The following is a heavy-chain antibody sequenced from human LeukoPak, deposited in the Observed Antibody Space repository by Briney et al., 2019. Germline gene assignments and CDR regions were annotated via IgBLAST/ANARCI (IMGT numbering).Heavy chain of an antibody. CDR1: GFTFSSYG. D-gene: IGHD3-10*01. CDR3: AKGSVTMVRGVTPFDY. Sequence: GGSLRLSCAASGFTFSSYGMSWVRQAPGKGLEWVSGISGSGSGTYYADSVKGRFTISRDNSKNTLHLQMNSLRAEDTAVYYCAKGSVTMVRGVTPFDYWGQGTLVTVSS. V-gene: IGHV3-23*01. CDR2: ISGSGSGT. J-gene: IGHJ4*02.